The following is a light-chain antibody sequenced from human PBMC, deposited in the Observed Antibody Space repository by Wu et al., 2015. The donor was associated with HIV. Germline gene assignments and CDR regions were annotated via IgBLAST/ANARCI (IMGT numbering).Light chain of an antibody. Sequence: PGERATLSCRASQSVSRSLSWYQQKPDQAPRLLIYDASTRATGISDRFSGSGSGTDFTLTISRLEPEDFAVYFCQQYGSSPRTFGQGTKVEIK. CDR2: DAS. V-gene: IGKV3-20*01. CDR3: QQYGSSPRT. CDR1: QSVSRS. J-gene: IGKJ1*01.